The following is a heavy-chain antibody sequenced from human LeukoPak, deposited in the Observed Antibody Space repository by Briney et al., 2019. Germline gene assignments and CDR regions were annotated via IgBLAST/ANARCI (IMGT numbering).Heavy chain of an antibody. CDR2: MNPDSGNT. D-gene: IGHD4-17*01. J-gene: IGHJ5*02. V-gene: IGHV1-8*01. CDR1: GYTFTIHD. CDR3: AVHLPGDYLDP. Sequence: ASVKVSCTASGYTFTIHDINWVRQAAGQGLEWMGWMNPDSGNTDFAQKFQGRVTMTRNTSISTAYMELSSLTSEDTAVYYCAVHLPGDYLDPWGQGTLVTVSS.